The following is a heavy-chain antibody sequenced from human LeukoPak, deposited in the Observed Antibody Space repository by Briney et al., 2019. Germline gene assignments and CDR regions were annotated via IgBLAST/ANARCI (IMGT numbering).Heavy chain of an antibody. J-gene: IGHJ4*02. D-gene: IGHD3-22*01. CDR3: ASRGYYYDSSGYFPLDY. CDR1: GGSISSSSYY. CDR2: IYYSGST. V-gene: IGHV4-39*07. Sequence: PSETLSLTCTVSGGSISSSSYYWGWIRQPPGKGLEWIGSIYYSGSTYYNPSLKSRVTISVDTSKNQFSLKLSSVTAADTAVYYCASRGYYYDSSGYFPLDYWGQGTLVTVSS.